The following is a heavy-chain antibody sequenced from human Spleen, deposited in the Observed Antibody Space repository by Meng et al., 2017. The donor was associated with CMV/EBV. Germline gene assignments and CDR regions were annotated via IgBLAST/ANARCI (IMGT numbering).Heavy chain of an antibody. CDR2: ISYDGSNK. V-gene: IGHV3-30-3*01. J-gene: IGHJ4*02. Sequence: GESLKISCAASGFTFSSYAMHWVRQAPGKGLEWVAVISYDGSNKYYADSVKGRFTISRDNSKNTLYLQMNSLRAEDTAVYYCARVRITGTTRGEFDYWGRERWSPSPQ. CDR1: GFTFSSYA. D-gene: IGHD1-7*01. CDR3: ARVRITGTTRGEFDY.